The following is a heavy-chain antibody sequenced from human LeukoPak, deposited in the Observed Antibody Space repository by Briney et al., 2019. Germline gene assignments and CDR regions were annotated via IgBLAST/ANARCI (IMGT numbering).Heavy chain of an antibody. V-gene: IGHV4-34*01. CDR3: ARRYYYNMGSFPFDF. D-gene: IGHD3-22*01. CDR2: IHNIGTT. CDR1: GGPFSGYF. J-gene: IGHJ4*02. Sequence: PSETLSLTCAVSGGPFSGYFWSWIRQSSGKGLEWIGEIHNIGTTNYNPSLNSRVTISEDTSKNQFYLNLTSVTAADTAVYYCARRYYYNMGSFPFDFWGQGTLVTVSS.